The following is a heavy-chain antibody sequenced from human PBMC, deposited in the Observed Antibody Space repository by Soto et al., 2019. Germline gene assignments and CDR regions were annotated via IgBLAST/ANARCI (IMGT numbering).Heavy chain of an antibody. CDR1: GFTFSTYA. CDR3: ATRHLSYCSGGTCNPFDF. D-gene: IGHD2-15*01. Sequence: EVQLLESGGGLVQPGGSLRLSCAASGFTFSTYAMNWVRQAPGKGLEWVSTISVSGDSAFFADSVRGRFTISRDNSKNTVYLKMNSLRADDTAMYYCATRHLSYCSGGTCNPFDFWGQGTLVTVSS. CDR2: ISVSGDSA. V-gene: IGHV3-23*01. J-gene: IGHJ4*02.